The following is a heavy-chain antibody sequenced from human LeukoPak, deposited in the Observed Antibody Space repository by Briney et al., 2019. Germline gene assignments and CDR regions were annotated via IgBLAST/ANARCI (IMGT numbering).Heavy chain of an antibody. CDR1: GGSFSGYY. CDR2: INHSGST. Sequence: SETLSLTCAVYGGSFSGYYWSWIRQPPGKGLEWIGEINHSGSTNYNPSLKSRVTISVDTSKNQFSLKLSSVTAADTAVYYCARPGVPAAIWAFDIWGQGTMVTVSS. D-gene: IGHD2-2*01. CDR3: ARPGVPAAIWAFDI. J-gene: IGHJ3*02. V-gene: IGHV4-34*01.